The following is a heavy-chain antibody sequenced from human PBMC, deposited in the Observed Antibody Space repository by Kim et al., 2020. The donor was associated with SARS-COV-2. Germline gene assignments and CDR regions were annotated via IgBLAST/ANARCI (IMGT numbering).Heavy chain of an antibody. CDR2: IYTSGST. CDR1: GGSISSGSYY. V-gene: IGHV4-61*02. CDR3: ARDLKYVWGSYRYSWFDP. J-gene: IGHJ5*02. D-gene: IGHD3-16*02. Sequence: SETLSLTCTVSGGSISSGSYYWSWIRQPAGKGLEWIGRIYTSGSTNYNPSLKSRVTISVDTSKNQFSLKLSSVTAADTAVYYCARDLKYVWGSYRYSWFDPWGQGTLVTVSS.